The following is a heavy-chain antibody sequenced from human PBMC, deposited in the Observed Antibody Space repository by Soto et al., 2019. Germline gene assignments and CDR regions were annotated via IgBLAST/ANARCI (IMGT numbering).Heavy chain of an antibody. CDR3: AKAPQLTHYYDSSGPGY. D-gene: IGHD3-22*01. J-gene: IGHJ4*02. CDR1: EFTFSSYA. CDR2: ISGSGGST. Sequence: LRLSCAASEFTFSSYAMSWVRQAPGKGLEWVSAISGSGGSTYYADSVKGRFTISRDNSKNTLYLQMNSLRAEDTAVYYCAKAPQLTHYYDSSGPGYWGQGTLVTVSS. V-gene: IGHV3-23*01.